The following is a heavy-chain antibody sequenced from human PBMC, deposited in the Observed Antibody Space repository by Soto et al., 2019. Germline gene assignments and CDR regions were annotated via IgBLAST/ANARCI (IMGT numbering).Heavy chain of an antibody. CDR1: GGSISSSGYY. V-gene: IGHV4-39*01. J-gene: IGHJ4*02. Sequence: PSETLSLTCTVSGGSISSSGYYWGWIRQPPGKGLEWIGTIYYSGTTFSHPSLTSRVFISVDTSKNEFSLRLTSVTAADTAVYYCARSHYTYGLLIDYWGPGTLVTVSS. D-gene: IGHD2-8*01. CDR3: ARSHYTYGLLIDY. CDR2: IYYSGTT.